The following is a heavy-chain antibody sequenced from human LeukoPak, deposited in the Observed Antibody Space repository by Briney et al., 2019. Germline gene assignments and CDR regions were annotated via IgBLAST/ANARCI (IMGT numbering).Heavy chain of an antibody. CDR2: ISGSGGST. J-gene: IGHJ4*02. V-gene: IGHV3-23*01. Sequence: PGGSLRLSCAASGFTFSSYAMSWVRQAPGKGLEWVSAISGSGGSTYYADSVKDRFTISRDNSKNTLYLQMNSLRAEDTAVYYCAKGHYDFWSGYYSFDYWGQGTLVTVSS. D-gene: IGHD3-3*01. CDR3: AKGHYDFWSGYYSFDY. CDR1: GFTFSSYA.